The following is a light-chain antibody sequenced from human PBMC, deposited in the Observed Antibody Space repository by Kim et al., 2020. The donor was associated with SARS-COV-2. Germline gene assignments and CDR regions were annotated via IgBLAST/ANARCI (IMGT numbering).Light chain of an antibody. CDR2: DVN. Sequence: SITISCSGSTSNIGGYNYVSCYQKYPHRAPNLLMNDVNNRPSWVSSRCSGAKTCNTAALTIAGLQEEDEADDYCSSYSDVGTLSVCGGGTQLTVL. CDR3: SSYSDVGTLSV. J-gene: IGLJ2*01. CDR1: TSNIGGYNY. V-gene: IGLV2-14*03.